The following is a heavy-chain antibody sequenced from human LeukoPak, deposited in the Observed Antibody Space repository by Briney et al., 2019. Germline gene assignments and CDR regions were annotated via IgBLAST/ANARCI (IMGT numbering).Heavy chain of an antibody. CDR2: ISSSSSYI. J-gene: IGHJ4*02. CDR3: GAGGGGEYYYFDY. CDR1: GFTFSSYS. Sequence: GGSLRLSCAASGFTFSSYSMNWVRQAPGKGLEWVSSISSSSSYIYYADSVKGRFTISRDNAKNSLYLQMNSLRAEDTAVYYGGAGGGGEYYYFDYWGQGTLVTVSS. V-gene: IGHV3-21*01. D-gene: IGHD2-8*02.